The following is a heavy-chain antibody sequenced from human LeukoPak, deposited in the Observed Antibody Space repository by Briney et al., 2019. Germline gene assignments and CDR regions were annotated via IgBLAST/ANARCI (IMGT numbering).Heavy chain of an antibody. CDR3: TTGTWIQLWLADY. CDR2: INPSSDGGTT. V-gene: IGHV3-15*01. CDR1: GFTFTKAW. J-gene: IGHJ4*02. Sequence: PGGFLRLSCAASGFTFTKAWMSWVRQAPGKGLEWVGHINPSSDGGTTDYAAPVKGRFSISRDDSKNTLHLQMNRLKTEDTAVYYCTTGTWIQLWLADYWGQGTLVTVSS. D-gene: IGHD5-18*01.